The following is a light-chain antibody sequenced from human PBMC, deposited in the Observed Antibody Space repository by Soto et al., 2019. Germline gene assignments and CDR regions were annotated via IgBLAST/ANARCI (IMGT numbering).Light chain of an antibody. V-gene: IGKV3-15*01. J-gene: IGKJ2*01. Sequence: EIVMTQSPATLSVSPGERATLSCRASQSISSELAWYQQSPGQPPRLLIYDASTRATGVPDRFTGSGSGSDFTLTISGLQSEDFAVYYCQQGHNWPLTFGQGTRLEI. CDR1: QSISSE. CDR2: DAS. CDR3: QQGHNWPLT.